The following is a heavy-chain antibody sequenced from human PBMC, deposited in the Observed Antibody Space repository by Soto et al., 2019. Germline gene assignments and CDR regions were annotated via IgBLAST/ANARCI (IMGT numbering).Heavy chain of an antibody. CDR2: VGGSGGST. CDR3: AKGLDSRYYGYYFDY. CDR1: GFDFSSYA. V-gene: IGHV3-23*01. Sequence: EVQLLESGGGLVQPGGSLRLSCAAPGFDFSSYAMSWVRQAPGKGLEWVSGVGGSGGSTYYADSVKGRFTISRDNSRNTLYLQMNSLRAEDTAVYYCAKGLDSRYYGYYFDYWGQGTLVTVSS. J-gene: IGHJ4*02. D-gene: IGHD3-16*01.